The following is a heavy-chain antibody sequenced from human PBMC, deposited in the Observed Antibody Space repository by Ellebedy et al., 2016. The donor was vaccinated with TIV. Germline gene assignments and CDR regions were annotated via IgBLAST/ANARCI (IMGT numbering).Heavy chain of an antibody. CDR1: GFAFSAYD. J-gene: IGHJ6*02. CDR3: ARDLRPGSHPLFYGADV. D-gene: IGHD3-10*01. Sequence: GGSLRLXXAASGFAFSAYDMYWVRQAPGKGLECVSGLSHGASNKFYADSVKGRFTISRDNSKNTLYLEMNRLTAEDTAVYFCARDLRPGSHPLFYGADVWGHGTTVTVSS. V-gene: IGHV3-30-3*01. CDR2: LSHGASNK.